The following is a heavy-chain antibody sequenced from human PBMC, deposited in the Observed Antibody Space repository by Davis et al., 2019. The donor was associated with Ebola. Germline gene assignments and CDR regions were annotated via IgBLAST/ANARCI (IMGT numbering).Heavy chain of an antibody. CDR1: GGSISSYY. CDR3: ARGVTDILTDFVDV. J-gene: IGHJ6*04. CDR2: IYYSGST. Sequence: SETLSLTCTVSGGSISSYYWSWIRQPPGKGLEWIGYIYYSGSTNYNPSLKSRVTISVDTSKNQFSLKLSSVTAADTAVYYCARGVTDILTDFVDVWGKGTTVTVSS. D-gene: IGHD3-9*01. V-gene: IGHV4-59*01.